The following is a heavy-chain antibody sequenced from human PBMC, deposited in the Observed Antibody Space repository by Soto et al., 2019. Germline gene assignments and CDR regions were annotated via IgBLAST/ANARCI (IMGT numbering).Heavy chain of an antibody. V-gene: IGHV4-34*01. CDR2: INHSGST. CDR3: ARGKLSDYVWGSYRYHFDY. J-gene: IGHJ4*02. Sequence: SETLSLTCAVYGGSFSGYYWSWIRQPPGKGLEWIGEINHSGSTNYNPSLKSRVTISVDTSKNQFSLKLRSVTAADTAVYYCARGKLSDYVWGSYRYHFDYWGQGTVVTV. D-gene: IGHD3-16*02. CDR1: GGSFSGYY.